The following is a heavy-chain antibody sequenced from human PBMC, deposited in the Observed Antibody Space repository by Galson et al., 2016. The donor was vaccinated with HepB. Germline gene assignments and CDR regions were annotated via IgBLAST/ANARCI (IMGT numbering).Heavy chain of an antibody. CDR1: GDSVSSDTAA. D-gene: IGHD4-17*01. CDR3: ASSDYGDYGGREFDY. CDR2: TYYRSNWHN. V-gene: IGHV6-1*01. J-gene: IGHJ4*02. Sequence: CAISGDSVSSDTAAWNWIRQSPSRGLEWLGRTYYRSNWHNDYAVSVKGRISINPDTSKNQFSLQLNSVTPEDTAVYYCASSDYGDYGGREFDYWGQGTLVTVSS.